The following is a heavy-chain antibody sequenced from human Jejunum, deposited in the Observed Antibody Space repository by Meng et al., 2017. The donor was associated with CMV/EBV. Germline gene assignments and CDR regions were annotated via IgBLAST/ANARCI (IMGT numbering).Heavy chain of an antibody. CDR2: IYHSGST. J-gene: IGHJ4*02. Sequence: QGPLLEPGPGLVKPSGTLSLTCAVSGGSISSSNWWSWVRQPPGKGLEWIGEIYHSGSTNYNPSLKSRVTISVDKSKNQFSLKLSSVTAADTAVYYCASFPPPGKQWLVTDYWGQGTLVTVSS. CDR1: GGSISSSNW. CDR3: ASFPPPGKQWLVTDY. D-gene: IGHD6-19*01. V-gene: IGHV4-4*02.